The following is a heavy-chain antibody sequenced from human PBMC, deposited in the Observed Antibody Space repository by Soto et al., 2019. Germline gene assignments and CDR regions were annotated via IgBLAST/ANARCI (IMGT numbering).Heavy chain of an antibody. V-gene: IGHV3-33*01. Sequence: QVQLVESGGGVVQPGRSLRLSCAASGFTFSNYGMHWVRQAPGKGLEWVAIIWYDGSNKDYADSVKGRFTVSRDNAKNTLYLQMTSLRAEDTAVYYCARDDGYLGWGQGTLVTVSS. CDR1: GFTFSNYG. D-gene: IGHD5-12*01. J-gene: IGHJ4*02. CDR3: ARDDGYLG. CDR2: IWYDGSNK.